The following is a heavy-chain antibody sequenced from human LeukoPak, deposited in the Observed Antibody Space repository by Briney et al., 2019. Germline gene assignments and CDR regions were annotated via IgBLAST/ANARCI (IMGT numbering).Heavy chain of an antibody. CDR1: GFTFSTYA. CDR2: ISGSGGNT. D-gene: IGHD3-22*01. J-gene: IGHJ4*02. Sequence: GGSLRLSCAASGFTFSTYAMSWVRQAPGKGLEWVPGISGSGGNTYYADSVKGRFTISRDNSKNTLYLQMNSLRAEDTALYYCAKGKDTSGYYYDGSAYYYDYWGQGTLVTVSS. V-gene: IGHV3-23*01. CDR3: AKGKDTSGYYYDGSAYYYDY.